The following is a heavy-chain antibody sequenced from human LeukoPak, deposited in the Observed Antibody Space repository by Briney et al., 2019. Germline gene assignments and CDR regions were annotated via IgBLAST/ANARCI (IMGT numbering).Heavy chain of an antibody. CDR1: GYSFTNYG. CDR2: ISAYNGNT. D-gene: IGHD3-10*01. J-gene: IGHJ6*02. Sequence: ASVKVSCKASGYSFTNYGISWVRQAPGQGLEWMGWISAYNGNTNYAQKLQGRVTMTTDTSTSTAYMGLRSLRSDDTAVYYCARGKYYGSGSYYNGVYYYYYGMDVWGQGTTVTVSS. V-gene: IGHV1-18*01. CDR3: ARGKYYGSGSYYNGVYYYYYGMDV.